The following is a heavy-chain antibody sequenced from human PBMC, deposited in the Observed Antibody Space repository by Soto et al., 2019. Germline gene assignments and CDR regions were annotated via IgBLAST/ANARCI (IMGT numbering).Heavy chain of an antibody. CDR1: GFTFNNYA. CDR3: AKDRNYPRDQLHN. Sequence: PGGSLRLSCAASGFTFNNYAMSWVRQAPGKGMEWVSAISANGQGIYYADSVKGRFIISRDSSKNTVFLHMDSLTAEDTAVYYCAKDRNYPRDQLHNWGQRPLVTVSS. CDR2: ISANGQGI. J-gene: IGHJ4*02. V-gene: IGHV3-23*01. D-gene: IGHD2-2*01.